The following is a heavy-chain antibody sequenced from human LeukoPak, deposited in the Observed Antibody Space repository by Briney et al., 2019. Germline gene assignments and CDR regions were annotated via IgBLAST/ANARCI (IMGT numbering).Heavy chain of an antibody. V-gene: IGHV4-59*01. CDR2: IYYSGST. CDR1: GGSISSYY. J-gene: IGHJ6*03. CDR3: ARSGIQLWLSPDYYYYMDV. Sequence: SETLSLTCTVSGGSISSYYWSWIRQPPRKGLEWIGYIYYSGSTNYNPSLKSRVTISVDTSKNQFSLKLSSVTAADTAVYYCARSGIQLWLSPDYYYYMDVWGKGTTVTVSS. D-gene: IGHD5-18*01.